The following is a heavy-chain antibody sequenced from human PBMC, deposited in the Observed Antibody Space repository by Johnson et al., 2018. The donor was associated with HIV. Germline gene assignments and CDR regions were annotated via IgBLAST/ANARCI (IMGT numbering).Heavy chain of an antibody. V-gene: IGHV3-30-3*01. CDR3: ARDWRGDSSGYYYFFSFDI. CDR2: ISYAGSNK. CDR1: GFTFSSYA. D-gene: IGHD3-22*01. J-gene: IGHJ3*02. Sequence: QVQLVESGGGVVQPGRSLRLSCAASGFTFSSYAMHWVRQAPGKGLEWVAVISYAGSNKYYADSVKGRFTISRDNSKNTLYLQMNSLRAEDTAVYYCARDWRGDSSGYYYFFSFDIWGQGTMVTVSS.